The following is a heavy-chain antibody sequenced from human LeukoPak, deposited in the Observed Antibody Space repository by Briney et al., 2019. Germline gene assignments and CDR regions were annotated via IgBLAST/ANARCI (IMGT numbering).Heavy chain of an antibody. Sequence: GGSLRLSCTASGFTFSDYYMSWTRQAPGKGLEWISYISSGGSTTSYADSAQGRFTISRDNAENTLYLQMNSLRDEDTGVYLCARGGSRGSFDYWGQGTLVTVSS. CDR2: ISSGGSTT. J-gene: IGHJ4*02. CDR3: ARGGSRGSFDY. CDR1: GFTFSDYY. V-gene: IGHV3-11*04. D-gene: IGHD1-26*01.